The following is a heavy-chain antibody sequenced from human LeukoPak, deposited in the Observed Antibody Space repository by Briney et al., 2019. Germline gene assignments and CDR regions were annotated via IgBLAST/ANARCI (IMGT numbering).Heavy chain of an antibody. CDR2: ISSSGSTI. D-gene: IGHD5-24*01. CDR1: GFTFSDYY. CDR3: AKDFRDGYNLGRGFDY. J-gene: IGHJ4*02. Sequence: GSLRLSCAASGFTFSDYYMSWIRQAPGKGLEWVSYISSSGSTIYYADSVKGRFTISRDNAKNSLYLQMDSLRAEDTALYYCAKDFRDGYNLGRGFDYWGQGTLVTVSS. V-gene: IGHV3-11*04.